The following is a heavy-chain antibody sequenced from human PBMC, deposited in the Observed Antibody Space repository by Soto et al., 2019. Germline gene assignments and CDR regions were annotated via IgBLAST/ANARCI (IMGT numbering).Heavy chain of an antibody. CDR2: IYYSGTT. D-gene: IGHD1-26*01. V-gene: IGHV4-39*01. CDR3: ARTRDPERELLVYFDY. Sequence: SETLSLTCTVSGGSVSGGSYFWGWVRQPPGKELEWIGSIYYSGTTYYNPSLKSRVTIFVDTSKNQFSLKLSSVTAADTAVYFCARTRDPERELLVYFDYWGQGSLVTVSS. CDR1: GGSVSGGSYF. J-gene: IGHJ4*02.